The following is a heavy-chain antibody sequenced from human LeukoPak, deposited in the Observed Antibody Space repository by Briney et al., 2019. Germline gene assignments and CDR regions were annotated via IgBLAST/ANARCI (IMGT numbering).Heavy chain of an antibody. Sequence: PGRSLRLSCAASGFTFSSYGMHWVRQAPGKGLEWVAVISYDGSNKYYADSVKGRSTISRDNSKNTLYLQMNSLRAEDTAVYYCAKDLGSSWFFDYWGQGTLVTVSS. J-gene: IGHJ4*02. CDR3: AKDLGSSWFFDY. D-gene: IGHD6-13*01. V-gene: IGHV3-30*18. CDR1: GFTFSSYG. CDR2: ISYDGSNK.